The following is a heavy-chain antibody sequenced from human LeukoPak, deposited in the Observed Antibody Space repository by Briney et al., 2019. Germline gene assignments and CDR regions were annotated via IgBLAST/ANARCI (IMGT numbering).Heavy chain of an antibody. CDR2: INPNSGGT. Sequence: ASVKVSCNASGYTFTGYYMHWVRQAPGQGLEWMGWINPNSGGTNYAQKFQGRVTMTRDTSISTAYMELSRLRSDDTAVYYCARAYYASSGYYSEGDYWGQGALVTVSS. J-gene: IGHJ4*02. CDR3: ARAYYASSGYYSEGDY. CDR1: GYTFTGYY. D-gene: IGHD3-22*01. V-gene: IGHV1-2*02.